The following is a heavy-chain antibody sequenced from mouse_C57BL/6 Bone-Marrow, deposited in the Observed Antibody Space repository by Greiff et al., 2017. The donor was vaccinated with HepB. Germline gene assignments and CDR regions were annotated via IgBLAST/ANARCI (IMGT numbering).Heavy chain of an antibody. CDR1: GYAFSSSW. D-gene: IGHD1-1*01. Sequence: VQLQQSGPELVKPGASVKISCKASGYAFSSSWMNWVKQRPGKGLEWIGRIYPGDGDTNYNGKFKGKATLTADKSSSTAYMQLSSLTSEDSAVYFCARSRTVVANYYAMDYWGQGTSVTVSS. J-gene: IGHJ4*01. CDR2: IYPGDGDT. CDR3: ARSRTVVANYYAMDY. V-gene: IGHV1-82*01.